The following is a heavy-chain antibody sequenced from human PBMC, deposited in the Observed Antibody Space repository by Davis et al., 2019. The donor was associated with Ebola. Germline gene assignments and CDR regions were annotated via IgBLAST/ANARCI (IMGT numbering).Heavy chain of an antibody. CDR1: GNSFTSHW. Sequence: GESLKISCQGSGNSFTSHWIGWVRQMPGKGLEWMGIIYPGDSDTRYSPSFRGQVTISADKSFSTAYLQWGGLKASDTAMYYCASLRRTITGMDDGFDVWGQGTMVTVSS. J-gene: IGHJ3*01. D-gene: IGHD1-20*01. CDR2: IYPGDSDT. CDR3: ASLRRTITGMDDGFDV. V-gene: IGHV5-51*01.